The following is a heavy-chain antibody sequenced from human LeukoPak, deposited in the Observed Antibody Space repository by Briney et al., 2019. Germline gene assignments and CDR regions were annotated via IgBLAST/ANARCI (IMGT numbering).Heavy chain of an antibody. J-gene: IGHJ5*02. CDR1: GYSFTSYW. CDR3: ARHHLRPQLGTNWFDP. CDR2: IYPGDSDT. D-gene: IGHD1-1*01. Sequence: GESLKISCKGSGYSFTSYWIGWVRQMPGKGLEWMGIIYPGDSDTRYSPSFQGQVTISADKSISTAYLQWSSLKASDTAMYYCARHHLRPQLGTNWFDPWGQGTLVTVSS. V-gene: IGHV5-51*01.